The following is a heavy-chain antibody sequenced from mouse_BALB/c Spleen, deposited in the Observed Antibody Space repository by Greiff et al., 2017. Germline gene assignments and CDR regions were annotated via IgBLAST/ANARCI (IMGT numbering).Heavy chain of an antibody. CDR3: ARPDDGSPFAY. J-gene: IGHJ3*01. Sequence: EVKLMESGGGLVQPGGSLKLSCAASGFDFSRYWMSWVRQTPGKGLEWIGEINPDSSTINYTPSLKDKFIISRDNAKNTLYLQMSKVRSEDTALYYCARPDDGSPFAYWGQGTLVTVSA. D-gene: IGHD2-3*01. V-gene: IGHV4-1*02. CDR2: INPDSSTI. CDR1: GFDFSRYW.